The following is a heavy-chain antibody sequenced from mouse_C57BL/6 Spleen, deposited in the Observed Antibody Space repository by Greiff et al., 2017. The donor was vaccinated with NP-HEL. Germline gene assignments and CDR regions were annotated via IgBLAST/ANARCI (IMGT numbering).Heavy chain of an antibody. Sequence: VQLQQPGAELVKPGASVKLSCKASGYTFTSYWMHWVKLRPGRGLEWIGRIEPNSGGTKYNEKFKSKATLTVDKPSSTADMQLSSLTSEDSSVYYCSREALYGSSFDYWGQGTTLTVPS. D-gene: IGHD1-1*01. J-gene: IGHJ2*01. CDR1: GYTFTSYW. V-gene: IGHV1-72*01. CDR2: IEPNSGGT. CDR3: SREALYGSSFDY.